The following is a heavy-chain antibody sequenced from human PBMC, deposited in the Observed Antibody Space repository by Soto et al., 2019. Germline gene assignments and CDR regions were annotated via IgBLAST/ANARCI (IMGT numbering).Heavy chain of an antibody. Sequence: PGGSLRLSCAASGFTFSSYGMHWVRQAPGKGLEWVAVISYDGSNKYYADSVKGRFTISRDNSKNTLYLQMNSLRAEDTAVYYCAKDFMLARDYYYYYGMDVWGQGTTVTVSS. CDR2: ISYDGSNK. CDR3: AKDFMLARDYYYYYGMDV. J-gene: IGHJ6*02. CDR1: GFTFSSYG. D-gene: IGHD3-16*01. V-gene: IGHV3-30*18.